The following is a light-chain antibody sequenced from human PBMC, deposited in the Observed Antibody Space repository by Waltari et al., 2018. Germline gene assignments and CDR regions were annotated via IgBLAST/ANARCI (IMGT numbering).Light chain of an antibody. CDR2: DSS. Sequence: EIVLTQSPATLYLSPGERATLYCRASQSIDNFLAWSQQKPGQAPRLLIYDSSNRATDIPARFSGSGSGTDFTLTISSLEPEDFAVYYCQQRSGWPPTFGGGTKVDI. V-gene: IGKV3-11*01. CDR1: QSIDNF. CDR3: QQRSGWPPT. J-gene: IGKJ4*01.